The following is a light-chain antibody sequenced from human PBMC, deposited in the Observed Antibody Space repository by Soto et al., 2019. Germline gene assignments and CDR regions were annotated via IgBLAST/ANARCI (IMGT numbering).Light chain of an antibody. J-gene: IGKJ4*01. Sequence: DIQMTQSPPTLSASVGDRVTITCRASQSISSWLAWYQQKPGKAPKLLIYDASSLESGVPSRFSGSGSGTEFTLTISSLQPDDFATYYCQQYNSYSLTFGGGNKVAIK. CDR1: QSISSW. CDR3: QQYNSYSLT. CDR2: DAS. V-gene: IGKV1-5*01.